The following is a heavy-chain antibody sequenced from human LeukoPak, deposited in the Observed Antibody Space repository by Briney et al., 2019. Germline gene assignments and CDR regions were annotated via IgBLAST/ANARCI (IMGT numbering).Heavy chain of an antibody. J-gene: IGHJ6*03. Sequence: SETLSLTCTVSGGSISSYYWSWIRQPPGKGLEWIGYIYYSGSTNYNPSLKSRVTISVDTSKNQFSLKLSSVTAADTAVYYCARTLGYDSRSSYYYYYYMDVWGKGTTVTASS. CDR1: GGSISSYY. CDR3: ARTLGYDSRSSYYYYYYMDV. CDR2: IYYSGST. D-gene: IGHD3-22*01. V-gene: IGHV4-59*01.